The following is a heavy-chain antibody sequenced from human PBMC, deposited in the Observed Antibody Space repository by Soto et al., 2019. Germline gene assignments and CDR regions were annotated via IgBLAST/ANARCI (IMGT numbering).Heavy chain of an antibody. CDR1: GGSISSAGYY. V-gene: IGHV4-31*03. CDR2: IYYSGST. D-gene: IGHD1-1*01. Sequence: SETLSLTCTVSGGSISSAGYYWSWIRQHPGKGLEWIGDIYYSGSTYYNPSLQSRVTVSADTSKNQFSLKLSSVTAADTAVYYCARSPIPNWNYYGMDVWGQGTTVT. J-gene: IGHJ6*02. CDR3: ARSPIPNWNYYGMDV.